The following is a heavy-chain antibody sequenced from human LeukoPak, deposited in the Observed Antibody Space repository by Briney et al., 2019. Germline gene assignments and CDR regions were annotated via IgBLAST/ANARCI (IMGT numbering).Heavy chain of an antibody. CDR2: IKSDGSST. CDR3: ARDAAGLDY. CDR1: GFTFRSYW. Sequence: PGGSLRLSCAASGFTFRSYWMHWVRQAPGKGLVWVSRIKSDGSSTTYADSVKGRLTISRDNAKNTLYLQMNSLRGEDTGVYYCARDAAGLDYWGQGTLVTVSS. J-gene: IGHJ4*02. V-gene: IGHV3-74*01. D-gene: IGHD1-14*01.